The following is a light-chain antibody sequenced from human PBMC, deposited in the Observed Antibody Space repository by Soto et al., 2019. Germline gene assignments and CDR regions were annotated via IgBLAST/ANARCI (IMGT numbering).Light chain of an antibody. J-gene: IGKJ1*01. CDR1: QSVSSN. CDR3: QQYGTSPRT. V-gene: IGKV3-15*01. CDR2: GAS. Sequence: EVVLTQSPATLSVSPGSGATLSCRASQSVSSNLAWYQQKPGPAPRLLIYGASTRATGIPARFSGSGSGTEFTLTISRLEPEDFAVYYCQQYGTSPRTFGQGTTGDIK.